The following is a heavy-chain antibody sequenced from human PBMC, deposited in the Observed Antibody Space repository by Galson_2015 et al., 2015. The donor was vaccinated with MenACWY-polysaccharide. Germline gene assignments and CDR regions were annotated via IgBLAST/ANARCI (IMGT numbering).Heavy chain of an antibody. CDR1: GFTFSSYD. D-gene: IGHD2-15*01. CDR3: ARVVRSGGSFDAFDI. Sequence: SLRLSCAASGFTFSSYDMHWVRQATGKGLEWVSAIGTAGDTYYPGSVKGRFTISRENAKNSLYLQMNSLRAGDTAVYYCARVVRSGGSFDAFDIWGQGTMVTVSS. J-gene: IGHJ3*02. V-gene: IGHV3-13*01. CDR2: IGTAGDT.